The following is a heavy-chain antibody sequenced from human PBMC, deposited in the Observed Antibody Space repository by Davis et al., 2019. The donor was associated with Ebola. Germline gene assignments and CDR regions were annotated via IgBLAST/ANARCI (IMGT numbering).Heavy chain of an antibody. CDR2: LYHSGST. J-gene: IGHJ5*02. CDR3: ARGSGSGGLNWFDP. D-gene: IGHD3-10*01. CDR1: GYSISSGYY. V-gene: IGHV4-38-2*01. Sequence: SETLSLTCAVSGYSISSGYYWGWIRQPPGEGLEWIGSLYHSGSTYYNPSLKSRVSISVDTSKNQFSLKLSSVTAADTAVYYCARGSGSGGLNWFDPWGQGTLVTVSS.